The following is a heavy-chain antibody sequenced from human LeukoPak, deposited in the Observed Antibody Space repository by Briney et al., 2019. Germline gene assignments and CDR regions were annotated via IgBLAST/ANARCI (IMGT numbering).Heavy chain of an antibody. V-gene: IGHV3-23*01. CDR1: GFTFSSYA. D-gene: IGHD6-6*01. J-gene: IGHJ4*02. CDR2: FSGSGGGT. Sequence: PGGSLRLSCAASGFTFSSYAVSWVRQAPGKGLEWVSSFSGSGGGTYYAVSVKGRFTISRDNSKNTMYLQMNSLRGEDTALYYCTKELETYFFDYWGQGTLVTVYS. CDR3: TKELETYFFDY.